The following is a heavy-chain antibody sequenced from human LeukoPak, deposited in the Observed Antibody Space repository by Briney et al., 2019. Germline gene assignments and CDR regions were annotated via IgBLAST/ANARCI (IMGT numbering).Heavy chain of an antibody. CDR2: ISGSSDRT. V-gene: IGHV3-23*01. J-gene: IGHJ4*02. CDR1: GFTFSSYA. Sequence: GGSLRLSCAASGFTFSSYAMSWVRQAPGMRLEWVSTISGSSDRTYYADSVEGRFTISRDNSKNTLYLQMNSLRAEDTAVYYCAKVGEVATTSSGWTDYWGQGTLVTVSS. CDR3: AKVGEVATTSSGWTDY. D-gene: IGHD6-19*01.